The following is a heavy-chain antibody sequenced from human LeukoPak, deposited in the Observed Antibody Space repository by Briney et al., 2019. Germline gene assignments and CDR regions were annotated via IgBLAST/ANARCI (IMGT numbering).Heavy chain of an antibody. Sequence: SETVSLTCTVSGGSISSSSYYWGWIRQPPGKGLEWIGSIYYSGSTYYNPSLRSRVTLSVDTSKNQFSLKLSSVTAADTAVYYCARRMITFGGVISRRFDPWGQGTL. CDR2: IYYSGST. V-gene: IGHV4-39*01. CDR1: GGSISSSSYY. D-gene: IGHD3-16*02. J-gene: IGHJ5*02. CDR3: ARRMITFGGVISRRFDP.